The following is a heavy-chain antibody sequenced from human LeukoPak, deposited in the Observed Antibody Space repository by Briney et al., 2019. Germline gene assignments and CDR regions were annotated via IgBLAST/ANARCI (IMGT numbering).Heavy chain of an antibody. CDR2: ISNSASAK. Sequence: PGGSLRLSCVASGFTFSSYAMSWVRQAPGKGLEWVSYISNSASAKYYAASVKGRFTISRDNGKNSLYLQMNSLRAEDTAVYYCARMSGSRLPGYWGQGTLVTVSS. J-gene: IGHJ4*02. CDR3: ARMSGSRLPGY. V-gene: IGHV3-48*01. D-gene: IGHD3-3*01. CDR1: GFTFSSYA.